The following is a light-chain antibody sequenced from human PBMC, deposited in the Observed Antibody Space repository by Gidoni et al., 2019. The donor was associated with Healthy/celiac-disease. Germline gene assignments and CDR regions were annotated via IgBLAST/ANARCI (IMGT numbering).Light chain of an antibody. V-gene: IGKV2-30*01. Sequence: DVVMTQSPLSLPVTLGQPASISCRSSQSLVYSDGNTYLNWFQQRPGQSPRRLMYKVSNRDSGVPDRFSGSGSGTDFTLKISRLEAEDVGVYYCMQGTHWLLTFGGGTKVEIK. CDR3: MQGTHWLLT. J-gene: IGKJ4*01. CDR2: KVS. CDR1: QSLVYSDGNTY.